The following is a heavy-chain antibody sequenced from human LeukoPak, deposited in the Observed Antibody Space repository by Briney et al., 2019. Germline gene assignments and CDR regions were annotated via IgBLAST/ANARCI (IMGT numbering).Heavy chain of an antibody. CDR1: GFTFSSYG. J-gene: IGHJ6*02. V-gene: IGHV3-30*18. Sequence: GGSLRLSCAASGFTFSSYGIHWVRQTPGKGPEWVAVISHDGTSKYYADSVKGRFTISRDNSKNTLYLQVNNLRPEDTAVYYCAKDRGYFYYGMDVWGQGTTVTDSS. CDR2: ISHDGTSK. CDR3: AKDRGYFYYGMDV.